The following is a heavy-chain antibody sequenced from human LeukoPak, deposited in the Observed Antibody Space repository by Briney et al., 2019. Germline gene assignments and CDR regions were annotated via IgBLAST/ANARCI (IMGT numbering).Heavy chain of an antibody. D-gene: IGHD3-10*01. CDR3: ARDYGEFDY. CDR1: GFTFSNYG. V-gene: IGHV3-33*01. CDR2: IWYDGSKK. J-gene: IGHJ4*02. Sequence: GGSLRLSCAASGFTFSNYGMHWVRQAPGQGLEWVAVIWYDGSKKYYADSVKGRFTISRDNSKNTLYLQMNSLRAEDTAVYYCARDYGEFDYWGQGTLVTVSS.